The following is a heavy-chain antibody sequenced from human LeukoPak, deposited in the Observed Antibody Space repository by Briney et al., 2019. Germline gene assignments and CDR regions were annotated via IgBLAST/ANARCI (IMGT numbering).Heavy chain of an antibody. Sequence: ASVKVSCKVSGYTLTELSMHWVRQAPGKGLEWTGGFDPEDGETIYAQKFQGRVTMTEDTSTDTAYMELSSLRSEDTAVYYCATGLWFGSGEHYWGQGTLVTVSS. CDR2: FDPEDGET. J-gene: IGHJ4*02. V-gene: IGHV1-24*01. CDR1: GYTLTELS. D-gene: IGHD3-10*01. CDR3: ATGLWFGSGEHY.